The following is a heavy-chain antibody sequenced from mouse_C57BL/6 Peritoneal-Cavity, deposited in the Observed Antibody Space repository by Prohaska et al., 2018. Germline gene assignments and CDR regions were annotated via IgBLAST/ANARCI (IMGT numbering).Heavy chain of an antibody. V-gene: IGHV5-4*01. D-gene: IGHD1-1*01. CDR2: ISDGCSYT. CDR1: GFTLSSSA. Sequence: EVQLVESGGGLVKPGGSLKLSCAASGFTLSSSAMSWVRQTPEKRLEWVEIISDGCSYTYYPDNVKGRFTISRDNAKNNLYLQMSHLKSEDTAMYYCARETTVVAWYFDVWGTGTTVTVSS. J-gene: IGHJ1*03. CDR3: ARETTVVAWYFDV.